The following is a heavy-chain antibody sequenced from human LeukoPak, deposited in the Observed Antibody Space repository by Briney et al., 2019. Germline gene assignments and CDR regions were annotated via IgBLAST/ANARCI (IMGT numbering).Heavy chain of an antibody. J-gene: IGHJ4*02. V-gene: IGHV4-4*09. D-gene: IGHD5-18*01. CDR3: ARRVHRRLDSDYFDY. Sequence: SETLSLTCTVSGGSISSYYWSWIRQPPGKGLEWIGYIYTSGSTNYNPSLKSRVTISVDTSKNQFSLKLSSVTAADTAVYYCARRVHRRLDSDYFDYWGQGTLVTVSS. CDR2: IYTSGST. CDR1: GGSISSYY.